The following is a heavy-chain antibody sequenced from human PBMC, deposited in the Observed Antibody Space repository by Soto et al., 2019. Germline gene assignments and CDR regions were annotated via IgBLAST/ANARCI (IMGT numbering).Heavy chain of an antibody. Sequence: EVQLVESGGGLVQPGGSLRLSCAASGFTFSSSEMYWVRQAPGKGLEWISYIHAGGQTIFYAESVKGRFTLSRDNAKHSVYLQMNSLRAEDTAVYYCARRGSRWGRGTKVTVSS. J-gene: IGHJ3*01. CDR1: GFTFSSSE. D-gene: IGHD2-15*01. CDR2: IHAGGQTI. V-gene: IGHV3-48*03. CDR3: ARRGSR.